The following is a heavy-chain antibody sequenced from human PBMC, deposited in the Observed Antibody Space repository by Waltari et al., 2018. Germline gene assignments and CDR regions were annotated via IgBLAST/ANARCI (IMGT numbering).Heavy chain of an antibody. Sequence: EGQLVESGGGLVKPGGSLRLSCAASAFPFHRAGLSWVRQAPGKGLQWVGRIESKSDGGKIDYGAPVKGRFTISRDDSKNTLYLQMDSLKNEDTAVYYCTTQYWGNGIVIDHWGQGAQVTVSS. CDR3: TTQYWGNGIVIDH. CDR1: AFPFHRAG. D-gene: IGHD7-27*01. V-gene: IGHV3-15*04. CDR2: IESKSDGGKI. J-gene: IGHJ4*02.